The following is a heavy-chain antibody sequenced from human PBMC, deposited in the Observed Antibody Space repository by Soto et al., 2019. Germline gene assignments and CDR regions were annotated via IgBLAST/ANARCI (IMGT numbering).Heavy chain of an antibody. D-gene: IGHD2-2*01. CDR1: GGTFSSYS. CDR2: IIPLFGTA. CDR3: AAPTVRQLTPFDY. J-gene: IGHJ4*02. V-gene: IGHV1-69*06. Sequence: GASVKVSCKPSGGTFSSYSISWVRQAPGQGLEWMGGIIPLFGTANYAQMFQGRVTIIADRSTSTAYMELSSPRSEDTAVYYCAAPTVRQLTPFDYWGQGTLVTVSS.